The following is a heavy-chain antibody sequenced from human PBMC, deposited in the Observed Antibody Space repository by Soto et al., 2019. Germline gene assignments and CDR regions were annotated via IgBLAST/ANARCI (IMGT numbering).Heavy chain of an antibody. CDR1: GGTFSSYA. CDR2: IIPIFGTA. J-gene: IGHJ4*02. CDR3: ARDSYDYPLDY. V-gene: IGHV1-69*13. D-gene: IGHD3-16*01. Sequence: GASVKVSCKASGGTFSSYAISWVRQAPGQGLEWMGGIIPIFGTANYAQKFQGRVTITADESTSTAYMELSNLRAEDTAMYYCARDSYDYPLDYWGQGTLVTVSS.